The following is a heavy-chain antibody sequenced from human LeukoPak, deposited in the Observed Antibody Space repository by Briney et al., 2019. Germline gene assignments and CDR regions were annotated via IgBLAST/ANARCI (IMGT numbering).Heavy chain of an antibody. CDR3: ARDQYDTWSRRGNFDS. V-gene: IGHV3-48*04. CDR2: IGSSGSTI. D-gene: IGHD3/OR15-3a*01. CDR1: GFTFSSYA. J-gene: IGHJ4*02. Sequence: PGGSLRLSCAASGFTFSSYAMSWVRQAPGKGLEWVSYIGSSGSTIYYADSVKGRFTISRDNTKNSLYLQMNSLGAEDTAVFYCARDQYDTWSRRGNFDSWGQGTLVIVSS.